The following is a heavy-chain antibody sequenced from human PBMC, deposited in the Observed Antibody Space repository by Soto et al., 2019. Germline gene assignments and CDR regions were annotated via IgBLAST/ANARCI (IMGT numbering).Heavy chain of an antibody. Sequence: PSQTLSLTCVISGDSVSSKSAAWNWVRQSPSRGLEWLGRTYYRSKWNNDYAVSVKGRITVNPDTSKNQFSLQLNSVTPEDTALYFCSRQSRGGMDVWGQGTTVTVS. CDR2: TYYRSKWNN. J-gene: IGHJ6*02. V-gene: IGHV6-1*01. CDR1: GDSVSSKSAA. CDR3: SRQSRGGMDV.